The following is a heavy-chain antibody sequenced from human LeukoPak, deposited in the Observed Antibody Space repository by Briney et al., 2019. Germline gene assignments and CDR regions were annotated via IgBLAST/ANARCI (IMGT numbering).Heavy chain of an antibody. CDR1: GFTFSSYS. CDR2: ISSSSSYI. V-gene: IGHV3-21*01. J-gene: IGHJ3*02. CDR3: ARDLHCSGLDAFDI. Sequence: GGSLRLPCAASGFTFSSYSMNWVRQAPGKGLEWVSSISSSSSYIYYADSVKGRSTISRDNAKNSLYLQMNSLRAEDTAVYYCARDLHCSGLDAFDIWGQGTMVTVSS. D-gene: IGHD6-19*01.